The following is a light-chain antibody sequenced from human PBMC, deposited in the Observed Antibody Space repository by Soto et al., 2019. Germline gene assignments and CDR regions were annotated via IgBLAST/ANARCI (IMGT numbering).Light chain of an antibody. CDR2: MGS. Sequence: DIVVTQSALALPVTPGEPASISCRSSQSLLHSNGYNYLDWYLQKPGQSPQFLIYMGSNRASGVPDRFSGSGSGTDFILKISRVEAEDVGLYYCMQALQAPLTFGQGTEVEI. CDR1: QSLLHSNGYNY. CDR3: MQALQAPLT. V-gene: IGKV2-28*01. J-gene: IGKJ1*01.